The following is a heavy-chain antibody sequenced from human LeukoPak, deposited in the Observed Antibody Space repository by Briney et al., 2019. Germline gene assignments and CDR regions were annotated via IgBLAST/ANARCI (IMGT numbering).Heavy chain of an antibody. CDR2: IYTSGST. CDR1: GGSISSGSYY. V-gene: IGHV4-61*02. Sequence: SQTLSLTCTVSGGSISSGSYYWSWIRQPAGKGLEWIGRIYTSGSTNYNPSLKSRVTISVDTSKNQFSLKLSSVTAADTAVYYCARHHRYCSSTSCWDGPTNWFDPWGQGTLVTVSS. J-gene: IGHJ5*02. CDR3: ARHHRYCSSTSCWDGPTNWFDP. D-gene: IGHD2-2*01.